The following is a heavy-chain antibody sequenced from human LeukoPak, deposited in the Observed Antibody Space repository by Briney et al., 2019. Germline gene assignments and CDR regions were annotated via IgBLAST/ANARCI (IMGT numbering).Heavy chain of an antibody. J-gene: IGHJ6*03. CDR3: ARTAGPNYYDYYMDV. Sequence: GESLKISCKGSGYRFTNYWIGWVRQMTGKGLEWMGIIYPGDSDTRYSPSFQGQVTISADKSVSTAYLQWSSLKASDIAMYYCARTAGPNYYDYYMDVWGKGTTVTVSS. V-gene: IGHV5-51*01. CDR2: IYPGDSDT. CDR1: GYRFTNYW.